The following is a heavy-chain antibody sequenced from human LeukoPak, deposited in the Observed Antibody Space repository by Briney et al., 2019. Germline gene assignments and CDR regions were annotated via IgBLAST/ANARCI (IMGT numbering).Heavy chain of an antibody. CDR3: GREIPSGSYAPDY. Sequence: PGGSRRLSCAASGFTFSSYSMNWVRQAPGKGLGGVSYISSSGRSILYADSVKGRFTVSRDNAKNSLYLQMNNLRAEDTAVYYCGREIPSGSYAPDYWGQGILVIVSS. J-gene: IGHJ4*02. CDR2: ISSSGRSI. CDR1: GFTFSSYS. D-gene: IGHD1-26*01. V-gene: IGHV3-21*05.